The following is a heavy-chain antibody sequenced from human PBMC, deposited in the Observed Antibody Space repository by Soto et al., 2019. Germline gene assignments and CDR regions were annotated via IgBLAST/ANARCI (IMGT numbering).Heavy chain of an antibody. V-gene: IGHV4-34*01. CDR1: DGSCRDYY. Sequence: PSVPLSHTYTVYDGSCRDYYCSWIRQPPGKGLEWIGEINHSGSTNYNPSLKSRVTISVDTSKNQFSLKLSSVTAADTAVYYCARGHKGYYDFWSGYYYYYYMDVWGKGTTVTVSS. D-gene: IGHD3-3*01. J-gene: IGHJ6*03. CDR2: INHSGST. CDR3: ARGHKGYYDFWSGYYYYYYMDV.